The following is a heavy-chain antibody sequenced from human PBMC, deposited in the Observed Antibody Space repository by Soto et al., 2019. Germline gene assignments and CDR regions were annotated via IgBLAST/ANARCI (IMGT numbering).Heavy chain of an antibody. CDR2: IYYSGST. CDR1: GGPVSSGSYY. D-gene: IGHD3-3*01. V-gene: IGHV4-61*01. Sequence: PSETLSLTCTVSGGPVSSGSYYWSWIRQPPGKGLEWIGYIYYSGSTNYNPSLKSRVTISVDTSKNQFSLKLSSVTAADTAVYYCAREYYDPEAFDPWGQGTLVTVSS. J-gene: IGHJ5*02. CDR3: AREYYDPEAFDP.